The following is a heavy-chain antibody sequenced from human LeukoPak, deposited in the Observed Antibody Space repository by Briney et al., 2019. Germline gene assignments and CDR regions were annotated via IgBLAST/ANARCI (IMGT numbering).Heavy chain of an antibody. J-gene: IGHJ4*02. CDR3: AKSPTTGWSFDH. D-gene: IGHD6-19*01. CDR2: INPNSGDT. Sequence: GASVKVSCKASGYTVTGSYMHFVRQAPGQGLEWMGWINPNSGDTRYAQSFQGRVTMTRDTSITTAYMELSRLRFDDTAVYYCAKSPTTGWSFDHWGQGTLVTVSS. CDR1: GYTVTGSY. V-gene: IGHV1-2*02.